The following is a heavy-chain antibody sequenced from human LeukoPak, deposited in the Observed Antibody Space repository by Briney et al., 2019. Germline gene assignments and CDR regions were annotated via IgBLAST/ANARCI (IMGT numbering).Heavy chain of an antibody. Sequence: PGGSLRLSCAAPGFTFSSYNMNWVRQAPRKGLEWVANIKQDGSEKNYVDSVKGRFTISRDNAKNSLYLQMNSLRAEDTAVYYCAELGITMIGGVWGKGTTVTISS. CDR3: AELGITMIGGV. J-gene: IGHJ6*04. CDR2: IKQDGSEK. V-gene: IGHV3-7*01. D-gene: IGHD3-10*02. CDR1: GFTFSSYN.